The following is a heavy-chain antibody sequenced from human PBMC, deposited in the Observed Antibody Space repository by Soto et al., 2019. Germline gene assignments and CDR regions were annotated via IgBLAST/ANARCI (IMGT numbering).Heavy chain of an antibody. CDR2: ISSSSSYI. V-gene: IGHV3-21*01. CDR3: ARFVRGYDSHFDY. J-gene: IGHJ4*02. Sequence: GGSLRLSCAASGFTFSSYAMSWVRQAPGKGLEWVSSISSSSSYIYYADSVKGRFTISRDNAKNSLYLQMNSLRAEDTAVYYCARFVRGYDSHFDYWGQGTLVTVSS. D-gene: IGHD5-12*01. CDR1: GFTFSSYA.